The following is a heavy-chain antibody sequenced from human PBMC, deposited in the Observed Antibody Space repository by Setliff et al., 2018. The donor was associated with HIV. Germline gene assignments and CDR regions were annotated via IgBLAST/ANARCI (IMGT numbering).Heavy chain of an antibody. CDR2: IHYSGGT. J-gene: IGHJ4*02. D-gene: IGHD6-19*01. CDR3: AGYTSGWYAPY. Sequence: PSETLSLTCSVSGDSISSGGHYWSWIRQSPGKGLEWIGYIHYSGGTTYNPSLKSRVTISVDTSKNQFSLKLTSVTVADTAVYYCAGYTSGWYAPYWGQGTLVTVSS. CDR1: GDSISSGGHY. V-gene: IGHV4-61*08.